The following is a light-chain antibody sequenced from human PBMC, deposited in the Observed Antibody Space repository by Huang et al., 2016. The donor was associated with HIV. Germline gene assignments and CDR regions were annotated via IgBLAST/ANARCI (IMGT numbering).Light chain of an antibody. CDR2: DAS. CDR3: QQCSNWPCT. J-gene: IGKJ3*01. V-gene: IGKV3-11*01. CDR1: QSVSHC. Sequence: EIVLTHFPATLSLSPGERVTLACRASQSVSHCLACYQQKPVQAPRLLIYDASNRATGFPARFSGSGSGTDFALTISSLEPEDFAVYYCQQCSNWPCTFGPGTKVDIK.